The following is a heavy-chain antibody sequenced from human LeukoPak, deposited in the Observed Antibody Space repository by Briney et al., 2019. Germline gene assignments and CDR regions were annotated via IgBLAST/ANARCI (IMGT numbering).Heavy chain of an antibody. CDR2: ISSSSSYI. D-gene: IGHD2-2*01. CDR1: GFTFSSYS. Sequence: SLRLSCAASGFTFSSYSMNWVRQAQGTGLEWVSSISSSSSYIYYADSVKGRFTISRDNAKNSLYLQMNSLRAEDTAVYYCARHADIVVVPAAKGGIDYWGQGTLVTVSS. CDR3: ARHADIVVVPAAKGGIDY. J-gene: IGHJ4*02. V-gene: IGHV3-21*01.